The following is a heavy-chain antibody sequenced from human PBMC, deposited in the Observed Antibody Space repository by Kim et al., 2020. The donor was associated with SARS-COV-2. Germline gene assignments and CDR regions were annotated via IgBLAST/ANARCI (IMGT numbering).Heavy chain of an antibody. J-gene: IGHJ4*02. CDR1: GFTFSNGW. D-gene: IGHD2-15*01. CDR3: TTADRSILDY. CDR2: IKSNTAGGTT. V-gene: IGHV3-15*01. Sequence: GGSLRLSCAATGFTFSNGWMSWVRQAPGRGLEWVGRIKSNTAGGTTDFAAPVKGRFTISRDDSKNTLYLLMNSLKTEDTAVYYCTTADRSILDYWGQGTLLTVSS.